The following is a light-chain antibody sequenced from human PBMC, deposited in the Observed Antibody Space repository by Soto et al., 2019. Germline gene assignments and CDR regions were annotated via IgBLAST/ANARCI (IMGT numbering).Light chain of an antibody. CDR1: QSVSSKF. Sequence: EIVLRQCRGTLSLSPGERAALSCMASQSVSSKFLAWYQQKPGQAPRLLIYAASNRATGIPARFSGSGSGTEFTLTVSSLQSEDFAVYYCQQYIKWPITFGQGTRLEIK. CDR2: AAS. V-gene: IGKV3-15*01. J-gene: IGKJ5*01. CDR3: QQYIKWPIT.